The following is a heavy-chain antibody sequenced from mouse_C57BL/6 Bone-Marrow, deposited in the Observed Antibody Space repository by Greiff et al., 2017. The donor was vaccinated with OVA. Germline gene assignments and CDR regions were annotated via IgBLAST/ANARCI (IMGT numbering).Heavy chain of an antibody. CDR3: ASFQCYDWYCAD. CDR1: GYTFTSYW. Sequence: VQLKQSGAELAKPGASVKLSCKASGYTFTSYWMHWVKQRPGQGLEWIGYINPSSGYTKYNQKCKNKATLTEDKYSSTAYMQLSSLTYEDTAVYYCASFQCYDWYCADWGTGTTVTVSS. J-gene: IGHJ1*03. CDR2: INPSSGYT. D-gene: IGHD2-12*01. V-gene: IGHV1-7*01.